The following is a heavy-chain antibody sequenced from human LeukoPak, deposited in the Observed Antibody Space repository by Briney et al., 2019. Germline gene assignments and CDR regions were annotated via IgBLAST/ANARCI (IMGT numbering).Heavy chain of an antibody. CDR2: IYPRDGST. CDR3: ARDQEAFDY. Sequence: ASVKVSRKASGYSFTSNYIHWVRQAPGQGLEWMGMIYPRDGSTSYAQKFQGRVTVTRDTPTSTVHMELSGLRSEDTAVYYCARDQEAFDYWGQGTLVTVSS. V-gene: IGHV1-46*01. J-gene: IGHJ4*02. CDR1: GYSFTSNY.